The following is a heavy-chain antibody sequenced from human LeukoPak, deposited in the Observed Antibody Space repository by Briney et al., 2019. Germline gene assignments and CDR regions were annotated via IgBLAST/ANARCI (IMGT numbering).Heavy chain of an antibody. D-gene: IGHD3-10*02. CDR2: INPNSCGT. CDR1: GYTFTGYY. J-gene: IGHJ6*02. Sequence: ASVKVSCKASGYTFTGYYMHWVRQAPGQGLEWMGWINPNSCGTNYAQKFQGRVTMTRDTSISTAYMELSRLRSDGTALYYCATNPYVTFYSMDVWGRGTTVTVSS. CDR3: ATNPYVTFYSMDV. V-gene: IGHV1-2*02.